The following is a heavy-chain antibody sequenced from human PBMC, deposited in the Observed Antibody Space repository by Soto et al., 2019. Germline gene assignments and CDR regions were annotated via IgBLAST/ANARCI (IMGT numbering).Heavy chain of an antibody. D-gene: IGHD3-10*01. Sequence: QVQLVESGGGVVQPGRSLRLSCAASGFTFSSYGMHWVRQAPGKGLEWVAVISYDGSNKYYADSVKGRFTISRDNSKNTLYLPMNSLRAEDTAVYYCAKESSLWFGELLSGSYYYYGMDVWGQGTTVTVSS. CDR3: AKESSLWFGELLSGSYYYYGMDV. J-gene: IGHJ6*02. CDR1: GFTFSSYG. V-gene: IGHV3-30*18. CDR2: ISYDGSNK.